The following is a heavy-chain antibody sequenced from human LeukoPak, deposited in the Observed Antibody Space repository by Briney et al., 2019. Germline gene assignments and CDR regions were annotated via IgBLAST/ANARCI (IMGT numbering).Heavy chain of an antibody. J-gene: IGHJ4*02. CDR3: ARGYYDILTGLGCLDY. CDR2: IIPIFGPA. D-gene: IGHD3-9*01. CDR1: GGTFSSYA. Sequence: SVKVSCKASGGTFSSYAIRWVPQAPGQGLEWMGGIIPIFGPAKYAQKFQGRVSITTDESTSTAYMELSSLRSEDTAVYYCARGYYDILTGLGCLDYWGQGTLVTVSS. V-gene: IGHV1-69*05.